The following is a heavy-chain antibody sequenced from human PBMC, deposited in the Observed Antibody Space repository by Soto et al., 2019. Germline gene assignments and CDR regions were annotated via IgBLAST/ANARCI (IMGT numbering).Heavy chain of an antibody. CDR1: TFTFSSSA. D-gene: IGHD3-22*01. CDR2: ISSYGGST. V-gene: IGHV3-64*01. CDR3: ARDPDSSGYYYFDY. Sequence: EVQLVESGGGLVQPGGSLRLSCAAHTFTFSSSALQWVRQAPGKGLEYVSAISSYGGSTYYANSVKGRFTISRDNSKNTLYLQMGCLRAEDMAVYYCARDPDSSGYYYFDYWGQGTLVTVST. J-gene: IGHJ4*02.